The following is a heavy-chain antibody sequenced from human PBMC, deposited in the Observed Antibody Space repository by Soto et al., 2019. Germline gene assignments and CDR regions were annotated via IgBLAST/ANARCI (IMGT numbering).Heavy chain of an antibody. CDR3: ARDQRPRYYYDSSGYEPGFDY. CDR2: INPNSGGT. D-gene: IGHD3-22*01. Sequence: ASVKVSCKASGYTFTGYYMHWVRQAPGQGLEWMGWINPNSGGTNYAQKFQGWVTMTRDTSISTAYMELSRLRSDDTAVYYCARDQRPRYYYDSSGYEPGFDYWGQGTLVTVSS. J-gene: IGHJ4*02. CDR1: GYTFTGYY. V-gene: IGHV1-2*04.